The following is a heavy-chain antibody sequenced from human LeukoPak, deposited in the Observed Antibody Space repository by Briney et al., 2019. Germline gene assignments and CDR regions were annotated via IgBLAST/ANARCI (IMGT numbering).Heavy chain of an antibody. CDR1: GGSISSYY. CDR3: ARHLPPYYYYYYMDV. CDR2: IYTSGST. V-gene: IGHV4-4*07. J-gene: IGHJ6*03. Sequence: SETLSLTCTVSGGSISSYYRSWIRQPAGKGLEWIGRIYTSGSTNYNPSLNSRVTMSVDKSKNQFSLKLSSVTPADTAVYYCARHLPPYYYYYYMDVWGKGTTVTVSS.